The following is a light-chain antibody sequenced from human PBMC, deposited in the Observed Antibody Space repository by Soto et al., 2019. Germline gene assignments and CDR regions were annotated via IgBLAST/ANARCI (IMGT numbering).Light chain of an antibody. CDR3: QHPPTS. V-gene: IGKV3-11*01. CDR1: QSVSSH. J-gene: IGKJ4*01. Sequence: EIVLTQSPGTLSLSPGARAALSGRASQSVSSHLAWYQQKPGQAPRLLIYDASNRATGIPARFSGSGSGTDLALTISSLEPEDFVLYYCQHPPTSFGGGTKVDIK. CDR2: DAS.